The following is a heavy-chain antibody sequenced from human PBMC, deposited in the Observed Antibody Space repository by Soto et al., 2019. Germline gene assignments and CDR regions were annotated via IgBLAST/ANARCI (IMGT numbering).Heavy chain of an antibody. V-gene: IGHV1-2*02. CDR1: GYTFSGFY. CDR3: ARDRSYCSGGSCYHGGKKGPYYYGMDV. CDR2: IYPDSGGT. D-gene: IGHD2-15*01. J-gene: IGHJ6*02. Sequence: ASVKVSCKTSGYTFSGFYIHWVRQAPGQGLGSMGWIYPDSGGTDYAQKFQGRVTMTRDTSISTAYMELSRLRSDDTAVYYCARDRSYCSGGSCYHGGKKGPYYYGMDVWGQGTTVTVSS.